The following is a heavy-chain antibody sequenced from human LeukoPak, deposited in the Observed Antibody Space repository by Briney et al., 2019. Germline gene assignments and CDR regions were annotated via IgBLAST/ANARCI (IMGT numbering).Heavy chain of an antibody. CDR2: IYYSGST. CDR1: GGSISSSSYY. CDR3: ARDGMITFGGLNDY. D-gene: IGHD3-16*01. V-gene: IGHV4-39*07. Sequence: SETLSLTCTVSGGSISSSSYYWGWIRQPPGKGLEWIGSIYYSGSTYYNPSLKSRVTISVDTSKNQFSLKLSSVTAADTAVYYWARDGMITFGGLNDYWGQGTLVTVSS. J-gene: IGHJ4*02.